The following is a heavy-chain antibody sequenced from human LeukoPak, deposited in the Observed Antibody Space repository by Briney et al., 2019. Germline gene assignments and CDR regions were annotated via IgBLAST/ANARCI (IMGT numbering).Heavy chain of an antibody. CDR2: IYSGGST. V-gene: IGHV3-53*01. Sequence: PGGSLRLSCAASGFTVSSNYVSWVRQAPGKGPEWVSVIYSGGSTYYADSVKGRFTISRDNSKNTLYLQMNSLRAEDTAVYYCAREFPEYSSSWYGYFDYWGQGTLVTVS. CDR3: AREFPEYSSSWYGYFDY. D-gene: IGHD6-13*01. CDR1: GFTVSSNY. J-gene: IGHJ4*02.